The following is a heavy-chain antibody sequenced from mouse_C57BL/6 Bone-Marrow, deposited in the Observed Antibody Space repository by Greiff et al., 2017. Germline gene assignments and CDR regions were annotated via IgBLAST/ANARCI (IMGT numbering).Heavy chain of an antibody. CDR1: GFILCDYG. V-gene: IGHV5-15*02. D-gene: IGHD3-2*02. J-gene: IGHJ3*01. Sequence: VMLVEFGGGLVPPGGFRKISCAASGFILCDYGLAWVRQAPGKGPEWIAFSSTLSYSIYYAVTVTGRFTSSRENAKNTLYLEMSSLRSEDTAMYYCVRGFRNGFAYWGQGTLVTVSA. CDR2: SSTLSYSI. CDR3: VRGFRNGFAY.